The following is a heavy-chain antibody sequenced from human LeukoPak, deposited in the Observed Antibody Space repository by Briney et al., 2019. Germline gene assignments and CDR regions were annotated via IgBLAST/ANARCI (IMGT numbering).Heavy chain of an antibody. CDR3: AKDEDRERITMIVVVDY. V-gene: IGHV3-30*04. Sequence: GVSLTLLCAPSGFTYWIYTVLWARHAPGEGRQWVADILYDGSDKYYADSVKGRFTISRDNSKNTLYLQMNSLRAEDTAVYYCAKDEDRERITMIVVVDYWGQGTLVTVSS. J-gene: IGHJ4*02. CDR1: GFTYWIYT. CDR2: ILYDGSDK. D-gene: IGHD3-22*01.